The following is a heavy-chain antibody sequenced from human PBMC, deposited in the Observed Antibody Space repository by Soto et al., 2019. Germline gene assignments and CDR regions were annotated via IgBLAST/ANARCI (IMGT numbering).Heavy chain of an antibody. D-gene: IGHD2-21*02. CDR2: ISGSGATT. CDR1: GFTFSSYA. CDR3: ARVLVFYGVFAP. V-gene: IGHV3-23*01. Sequence: GGSLRLSCAASGFTFSSYAMTWVRQAPGKGLEWVSGISGSGATTSYADSVKGRFTVSRDNSKNTLYLQMNSLRAEDTAVYYCARVLVFYGVFAPWGQGTAVTVSS. J-gene: IGHJ5*02.